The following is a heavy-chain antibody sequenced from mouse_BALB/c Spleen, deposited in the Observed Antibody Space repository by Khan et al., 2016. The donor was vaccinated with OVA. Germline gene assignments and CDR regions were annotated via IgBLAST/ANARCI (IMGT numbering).Heavy chain of an antibody. Sequence: EGELVESGGGLVKPGGSLKLSCEASGFTFSDYYMYWVRQTPEKRLEWVATISEVGSYIYYLDNVKGRFTIARDNAKNNLDLQMNSLKSEDTAMYYCIRGYYGDPFAYWGHGTLVTVSA. CDR3: IRGYYGDPFAY. CDR2: ISEVGSYI. D-gene: IGHD2-13*01. V-gene: IGHV5-4*02. J-gene: IGHJ3*01. CDR1: GFTFSDYY.